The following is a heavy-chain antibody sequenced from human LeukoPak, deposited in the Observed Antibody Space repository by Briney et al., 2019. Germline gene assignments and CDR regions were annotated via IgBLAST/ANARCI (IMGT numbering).Heavy chain of an antibody. CDR1: RFTFSSSW. D-gene: IGHD1-1*01. J-gene: IGHJ3*02. V-gene: IGHV3-7*01. Sequence: PGGSLRLSCAASRFTFSSSWMTWVRQPLGKGLEYVANIKEDGSQKYYEDSVKGRFTISRDNVKNSLYLQMDSLRTEDTAVYFCARNLAYNAFDIWGQGTVVTVSS. CDR3: ARNLAYNAFDI. CDR2: IKEDGSQK.